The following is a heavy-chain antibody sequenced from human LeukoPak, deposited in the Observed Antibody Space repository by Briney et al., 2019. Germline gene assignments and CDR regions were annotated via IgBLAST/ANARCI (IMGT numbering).Heavy chain of an antibody. CDR2: IYTSGST. J-gene: IGHJ5*02. CDR3: ARGMERRLWSWFDP. D-gene: IGHD1-1*01. Sequence: SETLSLTCAVYGGSFSGYYWSWIRQPAGKGLEWMGRIYTSGSTNYNPSLKSRVTMSVDTSKNQFSLKLSSVTAADTAVYCCARGMERRLWSWFDPWGQGTLVTVSS. V-gene: IGHV4-59*10. CDR1: GGSFSGYY.